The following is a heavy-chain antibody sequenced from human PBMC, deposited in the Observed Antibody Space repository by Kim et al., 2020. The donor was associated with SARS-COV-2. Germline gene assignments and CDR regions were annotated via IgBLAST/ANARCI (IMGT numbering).Heavy chain of an antibody. CDR1: GFTFSSYG. CDR2: ISYDGSNK. D-gene: IGHD6-6*01. Sequence: GGSLRLSCAASGFTFSSYGMHWVRQAPGKGLEWVAVISYDGSNKYYADSVKGRFTISRDNSKNTLYLQMNSLRAEDTAVYYCAKRSSSSGFFPSDYYGM. V-gene: IGHV3-30*18. J-gene: IGHJ6*01. CDR3: AKRSSSSGFFPSDYYGM.